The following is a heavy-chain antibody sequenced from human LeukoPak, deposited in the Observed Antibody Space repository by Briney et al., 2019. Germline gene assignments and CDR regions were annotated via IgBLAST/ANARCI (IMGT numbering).Heavy chain of an antibody. D-gene: IGHD6-13*01. Sequence: KPSETLSLTCAVSGYAISSGYYWGWIRQPPGKGLEWIGSIYHSGSTYYNPSLKSRVTISVDTSKNQFSLKLSSVTAADTAVYYCAGGNGYSRKQTVYYFDYWGQGTLVTVSS. J-gene: IGHJ4*02. CDR2: IYHSGST. CDR3: AGGNGYSRKQTVYYFDY. CDR1: GYAISSGYY. V-gene: IGHV4-38-2*01.